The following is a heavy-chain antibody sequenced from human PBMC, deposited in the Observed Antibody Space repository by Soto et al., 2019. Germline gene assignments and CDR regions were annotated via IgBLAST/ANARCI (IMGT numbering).Heavy chain of an antibody. CDR3: ARDPEIQLWSNYGMDV. V-gene: IGHV3-7*01. J-gene: IGHJ6*02. CDR1: GFTFSSYW. Sequence: PGGSLRLSCAASGFTFSSYWMTWVRQAPGRGLEWVANINEDGSVKGYVDSVKGRFTISRDNARNSLNLQMNSLRAEDTAVYYCARDPEIQLWSNYGMDVWGQGTTVTGSS. D-gene: IGHD5-18*01. CDR2: INEDGSVK.